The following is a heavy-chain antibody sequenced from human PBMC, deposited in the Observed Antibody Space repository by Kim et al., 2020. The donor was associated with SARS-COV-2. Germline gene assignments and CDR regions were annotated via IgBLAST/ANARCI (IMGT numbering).Heavy chain of an antibody. V-gene: IGHV3-30*03. Sequence: GGSLRLSCAASGFTFSSYGMHWVRQAPGKGLEWVAVISYDGSNKYYADSVKGRFTISRDNSKNALYLQMNSLRAEDTAVYYCARGQYYYDSSGYYGGGGAWGQGTLVTVSS. J-gene: IGHJ5*02. CDR2: ISYDGSNK. CDR1: GFTFSSYG. D-gene: IGHD3-22*01. CDR3: ARGQYYYDSSGYYGGGGA.